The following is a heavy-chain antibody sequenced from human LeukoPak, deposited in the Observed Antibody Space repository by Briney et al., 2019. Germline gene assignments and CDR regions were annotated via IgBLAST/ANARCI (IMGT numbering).Heavy chain of an antibody. V-gene: IGHV3-21*01. Sequence: GGSLRLSCAASGFTFSSYSMNWVRQAPGKGLEWVSSISSSSSYIYYADSVKGRFTISRDNAKNSLYLQMNSLRAEDTAVYYCARADDFWSGPSHNWFDPWGQGTLVTVSS. CDR1: GFTFSSYS. D-gene: IGHD3-3*01. CDR3: ARADDFWSGPSHNWFDP. CDR2: ISSSSSYI. J-gene: IGHJ5*02.